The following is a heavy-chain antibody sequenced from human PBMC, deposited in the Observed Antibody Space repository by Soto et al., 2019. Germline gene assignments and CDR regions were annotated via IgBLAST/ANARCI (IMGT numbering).Heavy chain of an antibody. V-gene: IGHV4-4*02. J-gene: IGHJ3*02. CDR3: ARRPQNYYDSSGRAFDI. CDR1: GGSISSSNW. CDR2: IYHSGST. D-gene: IGHD3-22*01. Sequence: PSETLSLTCAVSGGSISSSNWWSWVRQPPGKGLEWIGEIYHSGSTNYNPSLKSRVTISVDKSKNQFSLKLSSVTAADTAVYYCARRPQNYYDSSGRAFDIWGQGTMVTVSS.